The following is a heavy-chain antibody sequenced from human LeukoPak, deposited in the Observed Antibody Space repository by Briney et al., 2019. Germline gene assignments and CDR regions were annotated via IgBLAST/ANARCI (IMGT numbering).Heavy chain of an antibody. Sequence: PGRSLRLSCAASGFTFRNFAMHWVRQAPGKGLEWVSAISGSGGSTYYADSVKGRFTISRDNSKNTLYLQMNSLRAEDTAVYYCATSSKPTPDPWFDPWGQGTLVTVSS. V-gene: IGHV3-23*01. CDR1: GFTFRNFA. D-gene: IGHD6-13*01. CDR2: ISGSGGST. J-gene: IGHJ5*02. CDR3: ATSSKPTPDPWFDP.